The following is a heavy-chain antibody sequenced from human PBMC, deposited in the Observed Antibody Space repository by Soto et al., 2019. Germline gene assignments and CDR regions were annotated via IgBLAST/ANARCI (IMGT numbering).Heavy chain of an antibody. CDR3: AREWSTTIFGVVNGWFDP. J-gene: IGHJ5*02. V-gene: IGHV1-18*01. D-gene: IGHD3-3*01. CDR2: ISAYNGNT. Sequence: GASVKVSCKASGYTFTSYAISWVRQAPGQGLEWMGWISAYNGNTNYAQKLQGRVTMTTDTSTSTAYMELRSLRSDDTAVYYCAREWSTTIFGVVNGWFDPWGQGTLVTVSS. CDR1: GYTFTSYA.